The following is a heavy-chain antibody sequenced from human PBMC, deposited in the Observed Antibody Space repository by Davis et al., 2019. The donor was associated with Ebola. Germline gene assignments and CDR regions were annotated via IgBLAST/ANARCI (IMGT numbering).Heavy chain of an antibody. D-gene: IGHD5-24*01. CDR3: ARAGRVATIRRLWAFDY. CDR1: GFTFSNHA. J-gene: IGHJ4*02. CDR2: MSGSGGST. Sequence: GESLKISCAASGFTFSNHAMSWVRQAPGKGLEWVSAMSGSGGSTYYADSVKGRFTISRDNAKNSLYLQMNSLRAEDTAVYYCARAGRVATIRRLWAFDYWGQGTLVTVSS. V-gene: IGHV3-23*01.